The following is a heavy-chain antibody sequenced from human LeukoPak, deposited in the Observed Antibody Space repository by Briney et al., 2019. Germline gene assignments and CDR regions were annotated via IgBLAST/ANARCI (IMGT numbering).Heavy chain of an antibody. CDR2: IYHSGST. CDR1: GGSISSGGYS. V-gene: IGHV4-30-2*01. J-gene: IGHJ4*02. Sequence: SQTLSLACAVSGGSISSGGYSWSWIRQPPGKGLEWIGYIYHSGSTYYNPSLKSRVTIPVDRSKNQFSLKLGSVTAADTAVYYCASFSSWYYFDYWGQGTLVTVSS. D-gene: IGHD6-13*01. CDR3: ASFSSWYYFDY.